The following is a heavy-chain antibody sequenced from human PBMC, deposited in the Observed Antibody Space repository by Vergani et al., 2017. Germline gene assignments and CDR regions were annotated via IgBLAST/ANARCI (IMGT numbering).Heavy chain of an antibody. D-gene: IGHD4-11*01. CDR1: GFTLSSYS. CDR3: ARDYNSNYGRSPIGY. J-gene: IGHJ4*02. V-gene: IGHV3-21*01. CDR2: ISSVSSYM. Sequence: EVQLVESGGGLVKPGGSLRLSCAASGFTLSSYSVNWVRLAPGKGLELVSSISSVSSYMYYAASVKGRFTISRDNAKNALYLQMTSLRAEDTAVYYCARDYNSNYGRSPIGYWGQGTLVTVSS.